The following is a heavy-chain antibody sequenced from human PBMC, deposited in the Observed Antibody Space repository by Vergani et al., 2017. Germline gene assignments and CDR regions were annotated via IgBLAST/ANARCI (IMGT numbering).Heavy chain of an antibody. Sequence: QVQLQESGPGLVKPSQTLSLTCTVSGGSISSGGYYWTWIRQHPGKGLEWIGYIYYSLSTDYNPSLNSRVAMALDTSKNQFSLNLRSVTAADKDVYYCARHLPFEAFDIWGQGTMVTVSS. J-gene: IGHJ3*02. CDR2: IYYSLST. CDR1: GGSISSGGYY. CDR3: ARHLPFEAFDI. V-gene: IGHV4-31*03.